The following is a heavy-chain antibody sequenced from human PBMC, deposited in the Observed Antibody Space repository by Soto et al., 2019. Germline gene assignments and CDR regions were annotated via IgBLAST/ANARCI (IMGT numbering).Heavy chain of an antibody. D-gene: IGHD6-6*01. V-gene: IGHV5-51*01. CDR2: IYPGDSDT. J-gene: IGHJ4*02. CDR1: GYSFTNYW. Sequence: GESLKISCKGSGYSFTNYWIGWVRQMPGKGLEWMGMIYPGDSDTRYSPSFQGQVTISDDKSISTAYLQWSSLKASDTAMYYCAAYSGSFGRPFDYWGQGTLVTVSS. CDR3: AAYSGSFGRPFDY.